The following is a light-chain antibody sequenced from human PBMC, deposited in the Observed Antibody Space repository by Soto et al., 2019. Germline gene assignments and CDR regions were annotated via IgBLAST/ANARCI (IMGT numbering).Light chain of an antibody. Sequence: EIVLTQSPATLALSPGERATLSCRASQSVSSYLAWSQHKPGQAPRLLIYDASNGSPGIPARCSGSGSGTDFTLTISRLEPEDFAVYYFLHRYNWPLPFGGGTKVEIK. CDR1: QSVSSY. V-gene: IGKV3-11*01. CDR3: LHRYNWPLP. CDR2: DAS. J-gene: IGKJ4*01.